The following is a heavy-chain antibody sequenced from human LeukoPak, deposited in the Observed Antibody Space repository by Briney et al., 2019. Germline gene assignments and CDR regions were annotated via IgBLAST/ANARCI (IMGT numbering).Heavy chain of an antibody. CDR2: IYSPGT. J-gene: IGHJ4*02. CDR1: AGSINSGDYY. CDR3: ARQIYTSGYYFYFDY. V-gene: IGHV4-61*02. Sequence: SQTLSLTCTVSAGSINSGDYYWSWIRQPAGKGLEWIGRIYSPGTNYNYNPSVKSRVTISIDTSKNQFSLKLTSVTAADTAVYYCARQIYTSGYYFYFDYWGQGTLVTVSS. D-gene: IGHD3-22*01.